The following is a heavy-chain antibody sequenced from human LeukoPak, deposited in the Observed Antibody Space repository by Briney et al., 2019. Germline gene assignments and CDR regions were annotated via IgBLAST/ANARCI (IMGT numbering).Heavy chain of an antibody. CDR2: IYSGGST. D-gene: IGHD3-10*01. V-gene: IGHV3-53*01. CDR1: GFTVSSNY. J-gene: IGHJ5*02. Sequence: GGSLRLSCAASGFTVSSNYMSWVRQAPGKGLEWVSVIYSGGSTYYADSVKGRFTISRDNSKNTLYLQMNSLRAEDTAVYYCARSTTMVRGVIGGFDPWGQGTLVTVSS. CDR3: ARSTTMVRGVIGGFDP.